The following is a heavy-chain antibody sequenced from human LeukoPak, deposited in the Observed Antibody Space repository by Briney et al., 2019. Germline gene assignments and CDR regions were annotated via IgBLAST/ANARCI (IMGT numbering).Heavy chain of an antibody. V-gene: IGHV3-23*01. CDR1: GFTFNIYA. D-gene: IGHD1-1*01. J-gene: IGHJ4*02. CDR2: IGESGITT. Sequence: GGSLRLSCAASGFTFNIYAMYWVRQAPGNGLEWVSGIGESGITTYYADSVRGRFTISRDNSKNTLHLQMNSLRAEDTALYYCAKSQSDLKRELNYWGQGTLVTVSS. CDR3: AKSQSDLKRELNY.